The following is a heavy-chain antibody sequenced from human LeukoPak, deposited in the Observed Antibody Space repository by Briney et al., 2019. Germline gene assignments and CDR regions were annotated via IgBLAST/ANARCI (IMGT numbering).Heavy chain of an antibody. V-gene: IGHV4-39*01. CDR1: GGSISSSSYY. CDR2: MSNSGST. J-gene: IGHJ4*02. Sequence: SETLSLTCTVSGGSISSSSYYWGWIPQSPGKGLEWIGTMSNSGSTYYNPSLKSRVTISGDTAKNQFSLKLSSVTAADTAVYYCARRSQAAAGRGIDYWGQGTLVTVSS. D-gene: IGHD6-13*01. CDR3: ARRSQAAAGRGIDY.